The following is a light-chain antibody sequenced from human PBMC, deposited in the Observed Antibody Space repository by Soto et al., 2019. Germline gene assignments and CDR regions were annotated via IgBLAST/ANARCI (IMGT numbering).Light chain of an antibody. CDR2: WAS. J-gene: IGKJ3*01. CDR1: QSVLYSSNNKNY. V-gene: IGKV4-1*01. CDR3: QQYRSSPFT. Sequence: DIVMTQSPDSLTVSLGGRATINCRSSQSVLYSSNNKNYLAWYQQKPGQAPKMLIYWASTRESGVPDRFSGSGSGTNFSLTVSSLQAEDVAVYYCQQYRSSPFTFGPGTKVD.